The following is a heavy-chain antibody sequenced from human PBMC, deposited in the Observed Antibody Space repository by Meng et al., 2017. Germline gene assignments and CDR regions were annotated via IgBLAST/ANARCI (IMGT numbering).Heavy chain of an antibody. J-gene: IGHJ3*02. D-gene: IGHD1-26*01. V-gene: IGHV4-61*02. CDR3: ARVGWELLPGESGFDI. CDR2: IYTSGST. CDR1: GGSISSGSYY. Sequence: LRLSCTVSGGSISSGSYYWSWIRQPAGKGLEWIGRIYTSGSTNYNPSLKSRVTISVDTSKNQFSLKLSSVTAADTAVYYCARVGWELLPGESGFDIWGQGTMVTVSS.